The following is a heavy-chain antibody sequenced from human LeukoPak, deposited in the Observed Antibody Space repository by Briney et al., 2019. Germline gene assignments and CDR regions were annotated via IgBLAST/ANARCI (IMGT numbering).Heavy chain of an antibody. J-gene: IGHJ4*02. Sequence: RTGGSLRLSCAASGFTFSNAWMSWVRQAPGKGLEWVGRIKSKTDGGTTDYAAPVKGRFTISRDDSKNTLYLQMNSLKTEDTAVYYCTTSGYGDYEDGFDYWGQGTLVTVSS. V-gene: IGHV3-15*01. CDR2: IKSKTDGGTT. CDR1: GFTFSNAW. D-gene: IGHD4-17*01. CDR3: TTSGYGDYEDGFDY.